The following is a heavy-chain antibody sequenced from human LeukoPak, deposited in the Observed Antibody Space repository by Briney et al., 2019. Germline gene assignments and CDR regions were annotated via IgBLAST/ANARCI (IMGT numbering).Heavy chain of an antibody. J-gene: IGHJ6*02. CDR1: GGSISSYY. CDR3: ARGRTSIAVAGTAIYYYYGMDV. CDR2: IDHSGRT. Sequence: SETLSLTCTVSGGSISSYYWSWIRQPPGKGLEWIGYIDHSGRTNYNPSLKSRVTISVDTSKNQFSLKLSSVTAADTAVYYCARGRTSIAVAGTAIYYYYGMDVWGQGTTVTVSS. D-gene: IGHD6-19*01. V-gene: IGHV4-59*01.